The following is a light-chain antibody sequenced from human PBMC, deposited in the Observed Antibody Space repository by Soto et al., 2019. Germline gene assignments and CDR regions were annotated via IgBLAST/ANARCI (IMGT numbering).Light chain of an antibody. V-gene: IGKV3-15*01. CDR3: QQYNSWPPMYT. CDR2: GVS. CDR1: QSVSSN. J-gene: IGKJ2*01. Sequence: EIVMMQSPATLSVSPGERATLSCRASQSVSSNLAWYQQKPGQAPRLLIYGVSTRATGVPARFSGSGSGTEFTLTISSLQSEDLALYYCQQYNSWPPMYTFGQGTKLEIK.